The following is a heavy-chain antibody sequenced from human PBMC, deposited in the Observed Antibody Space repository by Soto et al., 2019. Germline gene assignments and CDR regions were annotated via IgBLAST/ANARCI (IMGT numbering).Heavy chain of an antibody. CDR1: GFTFSNHW. CDR2: INQEGSEK. J-gene: IGHJ6*02. D-gene: IGHD3-16*01. V-gene: IGHV3-7*05. CDR3: ARGGQHFRNPLWDNYYYGMDV. Sequence: EAQLVESGGGSVQPGGSLRLSCTASGFTFSNHWMSWVRQAPGKGLEWVANINQEGSEKDYVDSVKGRFTISRDYAKNSLFLQMNSLRAEDTAVYYCARGGQHFRNPLWDNYYYGMDVWGQGTTVTVSS.